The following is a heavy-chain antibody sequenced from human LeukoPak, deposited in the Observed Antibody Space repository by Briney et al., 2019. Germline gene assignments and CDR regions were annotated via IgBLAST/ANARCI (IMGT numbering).Heavy chain of an antibody. V-gene: IGHV3-23*01. CDR3: AKEGGSGGSGSYWYFDY. D-gene: IGHD3-10*01. CDR1: GFTFSSYA. Sequence: GGSLGLSCAASGFTFSSYAMTWVRQAPGKGLEWVSAISGSGGSTFYADSVKGRFTISRDNSKNTLYLQMNSLRAEDTAVYYCAKEGGSGGSGSYWYFDYWGQGTLVTVSS. CDR2: ISGSGGST. J-gene: IGHJ4*02.